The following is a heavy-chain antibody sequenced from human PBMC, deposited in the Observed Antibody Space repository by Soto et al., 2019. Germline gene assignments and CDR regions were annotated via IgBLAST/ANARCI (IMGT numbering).Heavy chain of an antibody. CDR3: AREPVLVVAAPGYYYMDV. Sequence: EVQLVESGGGLVKPGGSLRLSCAASGFTFSSYSMNWVRQAPGKGLEWVSSISSSSSYIYYADSVKGRFTISRDNAKNSLYLQMNSLRAEDTAVYYCAREPVLVVAAPGYYYMDVWGKGTTVTVSS. J-gene: IGHJ6*03. D-gene: IGHD2-15*01. V-gene: IGHV3-21*01. CDR2: ISSSSSYI. CDR1: GFTFSSYS.